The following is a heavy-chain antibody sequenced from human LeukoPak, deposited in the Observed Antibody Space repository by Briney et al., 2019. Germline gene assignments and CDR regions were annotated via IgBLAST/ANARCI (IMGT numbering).Heavy chain of an antibody. CDR1: GGSISSYY. CDR2: IYYSGST. CDR3: ARDRGPYSSSWRFGYYYYYGMDV. Sequence: SETLSLTCTVSGGSISSYYWSWTRQPPGKGLEWIGYIYYSGSTSYNPSLKSRVTISVDTSKNQFSLKLSSVTAADTAVYYCARDRGPYSSSWRFGYYYYYGMDVWGQGTTVTVSS. J-gene: IGHJ6*02. D-gene: IGHD6-13*01. V-gene: IGHV4-59*01.